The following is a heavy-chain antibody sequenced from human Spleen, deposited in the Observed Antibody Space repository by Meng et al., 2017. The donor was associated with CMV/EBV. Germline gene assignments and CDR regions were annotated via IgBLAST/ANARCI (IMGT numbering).Heavy chain of an antibody. CDR3: ARGGCGGDCYFWYFDL. CDR2: ISSSGSTI. V-gene: IGHV3-48*03. CDR1: GFTFSSYE. Sequence: GESLKISCAASGFTFSSYEMNWVRQAPGKGLEWVSYISSSGSTIYYADSVKGRFTISRDNAKNSLYLQMNSLRAEDTAVYYCARGGCGGDCYFWYFDLWGRGTLVTVSS. J-gene: IGHJ2*01. D-gene: IGHD2-21*01.